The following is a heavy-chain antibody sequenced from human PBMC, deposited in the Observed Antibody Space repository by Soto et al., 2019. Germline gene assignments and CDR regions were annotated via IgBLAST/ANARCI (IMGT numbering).Heavy chain of an antibody. J-gene: IGHJ3*02. CDR2: ISYDGSNK. CDR1: GFTFSSYA. CDR3: ARVPTSPDI. Sequence: PGGSLRLSCAASGFTFSSYAMHWVRQAPGKGLEWVAVISYDGSNKYYADSVKGRFTISRDNSKNTLYLQMNSLRAEDTAVYYCARVPTSPDIWGQGTMVTVSS. D-gene: IGHD1-26*01. V-gene: IGHV3-30-3*01.